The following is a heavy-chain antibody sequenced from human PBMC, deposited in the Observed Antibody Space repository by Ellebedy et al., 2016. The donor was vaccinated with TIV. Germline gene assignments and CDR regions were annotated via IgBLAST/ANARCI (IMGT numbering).Heavy chain of an antibody. CDR1: SYTFTSYG. V-gene: IGHV1-18*01. D-gene: IGHD5-24*01. J-gene: IGHJ6*02. CDR3: ARATVPDGYNKGFDGMDV. Sequence: ASVKVSXKASSYTFTSYGISWVRQAPGQGLEWMGWISAYNGNTNYAQKLQGRVTMTTDTSTSTAYMELRSLRSDDTAVYYCARATVPDGYNKGFDGMDVWGQGTTVTVSS. CDR2: ISAYNGNT.